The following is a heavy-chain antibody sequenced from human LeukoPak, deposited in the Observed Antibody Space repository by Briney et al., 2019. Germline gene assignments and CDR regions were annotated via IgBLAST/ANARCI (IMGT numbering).Heavy chain of an antibody. J-gene: IGHJ4*02. CDR3: ATLYGDYVSSDY. CDR1: GYTFTDYY. V-gene: IGHV1-2*02. D-gene: IGHD4-17*01. CDR2: INPNSGGT. Sequence: GASVKVSCKPSGYTFTDYYMHWVRQAPGQGLAWMGWINPNSGGTNYAQKFQGRVTMTRDTSISTAYMELSRLISDDTAVYYCATLYGDYVSSDYWGQGTLVSVSS.